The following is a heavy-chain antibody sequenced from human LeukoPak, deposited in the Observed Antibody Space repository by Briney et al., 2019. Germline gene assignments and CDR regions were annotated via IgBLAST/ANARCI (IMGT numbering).Heavy chain of an antibody. V-gene: IGHV3-53*01. CDR3: ARVYRSALGHFFDS. CDR2: IYSGGFT. Sequence: GGSLRLSCAASGFTVSSNYMTWVRQAPGKGPERVSVIYSGGFTYYADSVEGRFSTSRDTSKNTLNLQMNSLRAEDTAVYYCARVYRSALGHFFDSWGQGTLVTVSS. J-gene: IGHJ4*02. D-gene: IGHD2-8*02. CDR1: GFTVSSNY.